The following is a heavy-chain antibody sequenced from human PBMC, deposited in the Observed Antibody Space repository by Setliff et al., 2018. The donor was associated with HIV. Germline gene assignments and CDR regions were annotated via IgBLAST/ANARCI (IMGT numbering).Heavy chain of an antibody. J-gene: IGHJ4*02. D-gene: IGHD3-16*02. CDR2: INAGDGNT. V-gene: IGHV1-3*01. CDR1: GYIFSNFA. CDR3: ARDGAFVWGTYRYQGFDH. Sequence: ASVKVSCKASGYIFSNFAMHWVRQVPGPRLEWMGWINAGDGNTKYSQNIQGRVSITRDTSATTVYMELSRLRSEDTAVYYCARDGAFVWGTYRYQGFDHWGQGTLVTVTS.